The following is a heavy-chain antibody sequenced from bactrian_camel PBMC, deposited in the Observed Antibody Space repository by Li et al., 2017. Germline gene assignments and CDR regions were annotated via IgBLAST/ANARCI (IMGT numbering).Heavy chain of an antibody. CDR2: INSGGGST. CDR1: GFTFSSYD. Sequence: DVQLVESGGGLVQPGGSLRLSCAHSGFTFSSYDMNWVRQAPGKGLEWVSAINSGGGSTYYAEFLKGRFSISRDNAKNTLYLQMNSLETEDTAVYYCATVSPYAGVWSDKFSYWGQGTQVTVS. J-gene: IGHJ4*01. V-gene: IGHV3S40*01. CDR3: ATVSPYAGVWSDKFSY. D-gene: IGHD3*01.